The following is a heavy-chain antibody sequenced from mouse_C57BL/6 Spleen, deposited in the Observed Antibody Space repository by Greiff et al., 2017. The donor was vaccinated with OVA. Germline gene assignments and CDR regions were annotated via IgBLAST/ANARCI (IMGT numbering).Heavy chain of an antibody. CDR2: ISSGSSTI. V-gene: IGHV5-17*01. D-gene: IGHD2-4*01. J-gene: IGHJ1*03. CDR1: GFTFSDYG. CDR3: ARRDYDVYFDV. Sequence: EVKRVESGGGLVKPGGSLKLSCAASGFTFSDYGMHWVRQAPEKGLEWVAYISSGSSTIYYADTVKGRFTISRDNAKNTLFLQMTSLRSEDTAMYYCARRDYDVYFDVWGTGTTVTVSS.